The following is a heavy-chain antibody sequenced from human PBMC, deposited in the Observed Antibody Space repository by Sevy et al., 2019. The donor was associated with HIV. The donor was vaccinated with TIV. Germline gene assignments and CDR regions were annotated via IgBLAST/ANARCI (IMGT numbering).Heavy chain of an antibody. CDR1: GYTFTGYY. CDR2: INPNSGGT. Sequence: ASVKVSCKASGYTFTGYYMHWVRQAAGQGLEWMGWINPNSGGTNYAQKFQGRITMTRDTSISTAYMELSRLRSDDTAVYYCASSYSSGAVHFQHWGQGTLVTVSS. CDR3: ASSYSSGAVHFQH. V-gene: IGHV1-2*02. D-gene: IGHD6-19*01. J-gene: IGHJ1*01.